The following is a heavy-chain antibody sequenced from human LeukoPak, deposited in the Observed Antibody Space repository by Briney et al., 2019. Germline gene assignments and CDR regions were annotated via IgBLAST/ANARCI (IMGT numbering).Heavy chain of an antibody. D-gene: IGHD3-10*01. CDR1: GGSFSGYY. CDR2: INHSGST. V-gene: IGHV4-34*01. CDR3: ARHDTMVRGVTDYFDY. J-gene: IGHJ4*02. Sequence: PSETLSLTCAVYGGSFSGYYWSWIRQPPGKGLEWIGEINHSGSTNYNPSLKSRVTISVDTSKNQFSLKLSSVTAADTAVYYCARHDTMVRGVTDYFDYWGQGTLVTVPS.